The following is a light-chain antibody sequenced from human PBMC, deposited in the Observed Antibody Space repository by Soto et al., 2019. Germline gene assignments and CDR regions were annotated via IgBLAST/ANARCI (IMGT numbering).Light chain of an antibody. CDR1: QSIGTW. CDR2: DAS. Sequence: DIQVTQSPSTLSASVGDRVTITCGASQSIGTWLAWYQQKPGKAPKLLIFDASTLESGVPSRFSGSGSGTDFTLTISSQQPDDFATYYCQQYSDSSGAFGQGTKVDIK. CDR3: QQYSDSSGA. V-gene: IGKV1-5*01. J-gene: IGKJ1*01.